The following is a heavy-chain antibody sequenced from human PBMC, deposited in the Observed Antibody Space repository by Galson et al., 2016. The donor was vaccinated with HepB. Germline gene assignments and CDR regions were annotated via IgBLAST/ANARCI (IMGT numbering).Heavy chain of an antibody. V-gene: IGHV1-2*02. J-gene: IGHJ4*02. Sequence: SVKVSCKASGYTFTGYYIHWVRQAPGQGLEWMGWINPYNSDTNYAQKFQGRVTMTRDISISTAYMDLNRLRSDDSAVYYCARGEVVVTGILAVRYFDYWGQGTLVAVSS. CDR1: GYTFTGYY. D-gene: IGHD2-21*02. CDR3: ARGEVVVTGILAVRYFDY. CDR2: INPYNSDT.